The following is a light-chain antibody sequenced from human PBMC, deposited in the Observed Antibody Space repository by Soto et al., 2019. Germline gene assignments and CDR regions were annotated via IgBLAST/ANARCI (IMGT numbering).Light chain of an antibody. J-gene: IGKJ1*01. V-gene: IGKV2-28*01. CDR3: MQPLQSWT. CDR2: LGS. CDR1: QSLLHSNGYNY. Sequence: DSVMTQSPLSLPVTPGEPASISCRSSQSLLHSNGYNYLDWYLQKPGQSPQLLIYLGSNRASGVHDRFSGSGSGTDFTLKISRVEAEDVGVYYCMQPLQSWTFGQGTKVEIK.